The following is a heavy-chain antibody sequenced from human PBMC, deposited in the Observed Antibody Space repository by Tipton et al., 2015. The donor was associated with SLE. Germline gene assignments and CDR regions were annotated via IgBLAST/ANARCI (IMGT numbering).Heavy chain of an antibody. J-gene: IGHJ4*02. Sequence: LRLSCAASGFTFDDYGMSWVRQPPGKGLEWIGEINHSGSTNYNPSLKSRVTISVDTSKNQFSLKLSSVTAADTAVYYCAREPPPLGWDYYDSSGTFDYWGQGTLVTVSS. D-gene: IGHD3-22*01. CDR3: AREPPPLGWDYYDSSGTFDY. CDR2: INHSGST. V-gene: IGHV4-34*01. CDR1: GFTFDDYG.